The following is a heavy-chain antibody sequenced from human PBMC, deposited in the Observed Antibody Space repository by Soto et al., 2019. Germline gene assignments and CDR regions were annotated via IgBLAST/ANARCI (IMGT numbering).Heavy chain of an antibody. CDR2: IYYSGST. V-gene: IGHV4-39*01. CDR1: GGSISSSSYY. CDR3: ARRARDIVVVPAAIGYYYYYYMDV. J-gene: IGHJ6*03. D-gene: IGHD2-2*01. Sequence: SETLSLTCTVSGGSISSSSYYWGWIRQPPGKGLEWIGSIYYSGSTYYNPSLKSRVTISVDTFKNQFSLKLSSVTAADTAVYYCARRARDIVVVPAAIGYYYYYYMDVWGKGTTVTVSS.